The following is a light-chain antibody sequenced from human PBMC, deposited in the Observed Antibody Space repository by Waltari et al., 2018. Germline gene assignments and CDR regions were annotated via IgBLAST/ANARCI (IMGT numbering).Light chain of an antibody. V-gene: IGKV4-1*01. CDR1: QSVLYSSNNKNY. Sequence: DIVMTQSPDSLAVSLGERATINCKSSQSVLYSSNNKNYLGWYQQKPGRPPKLLIYWASTRESGVPDRCSGSGSGTDFTLTISSLQAEDVAVYYCQQYYSTPQTFGQGTKLEIK. CDR3: QQYYSTPQT. CDR2: WAS. J-gene: IGKJ2*01.